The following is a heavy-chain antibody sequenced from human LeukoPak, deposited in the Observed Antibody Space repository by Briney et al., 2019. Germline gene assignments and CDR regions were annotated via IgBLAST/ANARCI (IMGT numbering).Heavy chain of an antibody. V-gene: IGHV4-34*01. J-gene: IGHJ6*03. CDR2: INHSGST. CDR3: ASTPNQLVLGYYYYMDV. D-gene: IGHD6-13*01. Sequence: SETLSLTCAVYGGSFSGYYWSWIRQPPGKGLEWIGEINHSGSTNYNPSLKSRVTISVDTSKNQFSLKLSSVTAADTAVYCCASTPNQLVLGYYYYMDVWGKGTTVTISS. CDR1: GGSFSGYY.